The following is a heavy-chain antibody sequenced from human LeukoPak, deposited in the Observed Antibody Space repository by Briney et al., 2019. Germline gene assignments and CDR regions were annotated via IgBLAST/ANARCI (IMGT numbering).Heavy chain of an antibody. CDR3: AKDTRARDYHGSGSYTFDY. Sequence: PGGSLRLSCAASGFTFDDYAMHWVRQAPGKGLEWVSGISWNSGSIGYADSVKGRFTISRDNAKNSLYLQMNSLRAEDTALYYCAKDTRARDYHGSGSYTFDYWGQGTLVTVSS. D-gene: IGHD3-10*01. CDR2: ISWNSGSI. V-gene: IGHV3-9*01. J-gene: IGHJ4*02. CDR1: GFTFDDYA.